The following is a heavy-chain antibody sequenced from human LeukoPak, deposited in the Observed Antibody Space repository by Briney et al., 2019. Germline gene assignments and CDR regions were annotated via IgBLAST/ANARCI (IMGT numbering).Heavy chain of an antibody. V-gene: IGHV4-34*01. CDR3: ARYYYDSSIYYYYLDC. CDR1: GGSFSGYY. J-gene: IGHJ4*02. Sequence: PSETLSLTCAVYGGSFSGYYWSWIRQPPGKGLEWIGEINHSGSTNYNPSLKSRVTISVDTSKNQFSLKLTSVIAADTAVYYCARYYYDSSIYYYYLDCWGQGTLVTVSS. CDR2: INHSGST. D-gene: IGHD3-22*01.